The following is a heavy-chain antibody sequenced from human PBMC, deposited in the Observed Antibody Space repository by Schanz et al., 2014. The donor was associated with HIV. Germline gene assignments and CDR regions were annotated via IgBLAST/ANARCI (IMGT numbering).Heavy chain of an antibody. D-gene: IGHD4-4*01. CDR1: GFTISSNY. V-gene: IGHV3-53*02. CDR3: ARGGLQWHPEWFDL. CDR2: VYIGDST. Sequence: EVQLVETGGGLIQPGGSLRLSCAVSGFTISSNYMSWVRQAPGKGLEWVSVVYIGDSTFYANSVKGRFTISRDNSKNTLYLQMNSLRAEDTAVYYCARGGLQWHPEWFDLWGQGTLVSVSS. J-gene: IGHJ5*02.